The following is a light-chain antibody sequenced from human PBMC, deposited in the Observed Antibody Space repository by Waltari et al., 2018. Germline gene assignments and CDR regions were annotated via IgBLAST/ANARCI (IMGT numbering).Light chain of an antibody. J-gene: IGLJ3*02. V-gene: IGLV2-14*03. Sequence: QSALTQPASLSGSPGQSITIPCTGTSGYVGFYNYVSWYQQHPGKAPRLIIYDVSERPSGVSNRFSGSKSGNTSSLTISGLQAEDEADYYCNSYTGSSSWVFGGGTKLTVL. CDR2: DVS. CDR1: SGYVGFYNY. CDR3: NSYTGSSSWV.